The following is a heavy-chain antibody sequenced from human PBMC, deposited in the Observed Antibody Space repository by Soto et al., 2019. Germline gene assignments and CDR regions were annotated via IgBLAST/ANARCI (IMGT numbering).Heavy chain of an antibody. CDR2: IYYSGST. CDR3: ARDRVDYGMDV. V-gene: IGHV4-59*01. D-gene: IGHD3-3*01. CDR1: GGSISSYY. Sequence: KPSETLSLTCTVSGGSISSYYWSWVRQPPGKGLEWIGYIYYSGSTNYNPSLKSRVTISVDTSKNQFSLKLSSVTAADTAVYYCARDRVDYGMDVWCQGTTVTVSS. J-gene: IGHJ6*02.